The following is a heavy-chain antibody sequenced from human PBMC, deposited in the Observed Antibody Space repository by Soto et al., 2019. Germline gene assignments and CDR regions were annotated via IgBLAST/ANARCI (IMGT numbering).Heavy chain of an antibody. D-gene: IGHD3-3*01. V-gene: IGHV3-30*03. J-gene: IGHJ6*02. CDR3: APCRTFFGVLYYYWGIDV. Sequence: SLRLSCAASGFTLSSYGMHWVRQAPGKGLEWVAVISYDGSNKYYADSVKGRFTISRDNSKNTLYLQMNSLRAEDTAGYYCAPCRTFFGVLYYYWGIDVWREGSPVTV. CDR1: GFTLSSYG. CDR2: ISYDGSNK.